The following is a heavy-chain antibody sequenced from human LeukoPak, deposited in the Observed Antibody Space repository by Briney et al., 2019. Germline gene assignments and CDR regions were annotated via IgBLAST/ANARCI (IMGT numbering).Heavy chain of an antibody. Sequence: PSETLSLTCAVYGGSFSGYYWSWIRQPPGKGLEWIGEINHSGSTNYNPSLKSRVTISVDTSKNRFSLKLSSVTAADTAVYYCARRANIPMVRGVIEYYFDYWGQGTLVTVSS. CDR1: GGSFSGYY. V-gene: IGHV4-34*01. CDR3: ARRANIPMVRGVIEYYFDY. J-gene: IGHJ4*02. CDR2: INHSGST. D-gene: IGHD3-10*01.